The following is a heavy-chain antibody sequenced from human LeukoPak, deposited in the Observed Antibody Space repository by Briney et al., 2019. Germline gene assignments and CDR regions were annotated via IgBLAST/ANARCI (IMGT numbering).Heavy chain of an antibody. V-gene: IGHV4-4*07. CDR1: GGSISSYY. D-gene: IGHD1-20*01. CDR3: ARDRRGITGTTVWFDP. J-gene: IGHJ5*02. CDR2: IYTSGST. Sequence: KPSETLSLTCTVSGGSISSYYWSWIRQPAGKGLEWIGRIYTSGSTNYNPSLKSRVTMSVDTSKNQFSLKLSSVTAADTAVYYCARDRRGITGTTVWFDPWGQGTLVTVSS.